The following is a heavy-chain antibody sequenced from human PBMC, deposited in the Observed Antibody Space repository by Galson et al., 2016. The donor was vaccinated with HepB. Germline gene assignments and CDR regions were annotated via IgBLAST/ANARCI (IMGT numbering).Heavy chain of an antibody. Sequence: SLRLSCAASDFTFGNYAINWVRQAPGKGLECVSVISGSGGNTYYAASVKGRFTVSRDNSKKTVYLEMNSLRGDDTAVYYCAKARGTYYDLWSGAYNYYGMDVWGQGTTVTVAS. D-gene: IGHD3-3*01. CDR1: DFTFGNYA. CDR3: AKARGTYYDLWSGAYNYYGMDV. V-gene: IGHV3-23*01. CDR2: ISGSGGNT. J-gene: IGHJ6*02.